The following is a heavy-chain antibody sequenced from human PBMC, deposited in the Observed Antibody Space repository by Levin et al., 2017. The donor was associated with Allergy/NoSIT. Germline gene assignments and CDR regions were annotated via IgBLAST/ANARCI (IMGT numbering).Heavy chain of an antibody. D-gene: IGHD5-18*01. CDR2: INHSGST. Sequence: SSETLSLTCAVYGGSFSGYYWSWIRQPPGKGLEWIGEINHSGSTNYNPSLKSRVTISVDTSKNQFSLKLSSVTAADTAVYYCARTNTAMVPGGDYWGQGTLVTVSS. CDR3: ARTNTAMVPGGDY. V-gene: IGHV4-34*01. CDR1: GGSFSGYY. J-gene: IGHJ4*02.